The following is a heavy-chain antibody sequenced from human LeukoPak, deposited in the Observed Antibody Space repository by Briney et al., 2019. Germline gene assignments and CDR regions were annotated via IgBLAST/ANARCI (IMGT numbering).Heavy chain of an antibody. CDR2: IYYSGST. D-gene: IGHD1-26*01. V-gene: IGHV4-59*01. Sequence: SETLSLTCTVSGDSISSYSWSWMRQPPGKGLEWIGYIYYSGSTNYNPSLKSRVTISVDTSKNQFSLKLSSVTAADTAVYYCASLSGSYAYWGQGTLVTVSS. CDR3: ASLSGSYAY. CDR1: GDSISSYS. J-gene: IGHJ4*02.